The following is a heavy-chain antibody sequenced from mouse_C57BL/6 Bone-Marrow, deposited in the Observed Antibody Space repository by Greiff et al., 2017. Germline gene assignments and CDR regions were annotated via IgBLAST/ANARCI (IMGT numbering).Heavy chain of an antibody. CDR1: GYTFTIYD. D-gene: IGHD1-1*01. V-gene: IGHV1-85*01. CDR2: IYPRDGST. CDR3: ARDYGSSYWYFDV. J-gene: IGHJ1*03. Sequence: VQLQQSGPELVKPGASVKLSCKASGYTFTIYDINWVKQRPGQGLEWIGWIYPRDGSTKYNEKFKGKATLTVDTSSSTAYMELHSLTSEDSAVYFCARDYGSSYWYFDVWGTGTTVTVSS.